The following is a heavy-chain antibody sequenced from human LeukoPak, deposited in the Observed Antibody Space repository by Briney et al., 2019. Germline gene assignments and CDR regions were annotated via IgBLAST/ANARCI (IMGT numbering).Heavy chain of an antibody. Sequence: ASVKVSCKASGYTFTGYYMHWVRQAPGQGLERMGWINPNSGGTNYAQKFQGRVTMTRDTSISTAYMELSRLRSDDTAVYYCARDIWFGDKKYYFDYWGQGTLVTVSS. CDR3: ARDIWFGDKKYYFDY. CDR1: GYTFTGYY. D-gene: IGHD3-10*01. CDR2: INPNSGGT. V-gene: IGHV1-2*02. J-gene: IGHJ4*02.